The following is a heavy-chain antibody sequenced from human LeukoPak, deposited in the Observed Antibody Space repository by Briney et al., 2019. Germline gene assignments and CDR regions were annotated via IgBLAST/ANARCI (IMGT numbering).Heavy chain of an antibody. J-gene: IGHJ4*02. CDR1: GGSISSGDYY. D-gene: IGHD1-14*01. V-gene: IGHV4-30-4*01. CDR2: IYYSGST. Sequence: SETLSLTCTVSGGSISSGDYYWNWIRQPPGKGLEWIGHIYYSGSTYYNPPLKSRVTISVDTSKNQFSLKLSSVTAADTAVYFCARETGLYYFDYWGLGTPVTVSS. CDR3: ARETGLYYFDY.